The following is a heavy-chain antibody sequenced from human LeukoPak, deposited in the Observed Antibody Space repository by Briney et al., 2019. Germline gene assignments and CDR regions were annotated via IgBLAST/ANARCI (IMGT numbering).Heavy chain of an antibody. D-gene: IGHD4-17*01. CDR2: ITSSSSKM. CDR1: GFIFSDHY. J-gene: IGHJ4*02. CDR3: ARDEDGDYFDY. Sequence: GGTLRLSCAASGFIFSDHYMSWIRQAPGKGLEWIPYITSSSSKMFYADSVKGRFTISRDNSKNSLFLQMDSLRVEDTAVYYCARDEDGDYFDYWGQGTLVTVSS. V-gene: IGHV3-11*01.